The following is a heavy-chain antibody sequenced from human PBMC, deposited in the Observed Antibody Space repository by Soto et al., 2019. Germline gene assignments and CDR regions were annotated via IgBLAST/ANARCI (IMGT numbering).Heavy chain of an antibody. Sequence: GGSLRLSFAASGFTFSSYWMSWVRQAPGKGLEWVANIKQDGSEKYYVDSVKGRFTISRHNAKNSLYLQMNSLRAEDTAVYYCARVGNAYYYYYGMDVWGKGTTVTFSS. D-gene: IGHD2-8*01. CDR3: ARVGNAYYYYYGMDV. CDR1: GFTFSSYW. J-gene: IGHJ6*04. CDR2: IKQDGSEK. V-gene: IGHV3-7*01.